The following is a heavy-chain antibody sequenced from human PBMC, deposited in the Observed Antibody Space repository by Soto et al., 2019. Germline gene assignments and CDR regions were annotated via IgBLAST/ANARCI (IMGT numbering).Heavy chain of an antibody. J-gene: IGHJ3*02. CDR2: VYPSDSDT. Sequence: PGESLKISCKGSGYSFSTYWIGWVLQMPGKGLEWMGIVYPSDSDTRYSPSFQGQVTISADKSISTAYLQWSSLRASDTAIYYCARRGRAFDIWGQGTMVTVSS. CDR3: ARRGRAFDI. CDR1: GYSFSTYW. V-gene: IGHV5-51*01.